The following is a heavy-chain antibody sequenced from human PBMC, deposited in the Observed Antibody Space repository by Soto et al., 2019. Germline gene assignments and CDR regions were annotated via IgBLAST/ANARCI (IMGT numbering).Heavy chain of an antibody. Sequence: QVQLQESGPGLVKPSETLSLTCTVSGGSISSYYWSWIRQPPGKGLEWIGYIYYSGSTNYTPSLKNGVTTTADASKNQFSLKLSSVPAADTAVYYCAGGPTWYYYAAGGQGTLVTVSS. CDR2: IYYSGST. J-gene: IGHJ4*02. V-gene: IGHV4-59*01. CDR3: AGGPTWYYYAA. D-gene: IGHD3-10*01. CDR1: GGSISSYY.